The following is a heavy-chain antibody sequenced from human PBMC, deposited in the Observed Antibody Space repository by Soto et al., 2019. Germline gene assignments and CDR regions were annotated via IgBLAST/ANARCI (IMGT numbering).Heavy chain of an antibody. D-gene: IGHD3-16*01. V-gene: IGHV3-23*01. CDR2: ISGSGGST. CDR1: GFTFSSYA. J-gene: IGHJ4*02. CDR3: AKDGGAGDYDY. Sequence: EVQLLESGGGLVQPGGSLRLSCAASGFTFSSYAMSWVRQAPGKGLEWVSAISGSGGSTYYADSVKGRFTISRDNSKNTLYLQMNGRRAEDRAVYYCAKDGGAGDYDYWGQGTLVTVSS.